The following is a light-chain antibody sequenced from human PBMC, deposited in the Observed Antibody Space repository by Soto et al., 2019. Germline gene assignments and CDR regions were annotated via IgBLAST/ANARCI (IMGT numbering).Light chain of an antibody. V-gene: IGKV1-9*01. CDR3: QQYNSYLYT. CDR2: AAS. Sequence: DIQLTQSPSFLSASLVYRFTITCLASQGISSNLAWYQQKPGKAPKLLIYAASTLQSGVPSRFSGSGSGTEFTLTISSLQPDDFATYYCQQYNSYLYTFGQGTKVDI. J-gene: IGKJ2*01. CDR1: QGISSN.